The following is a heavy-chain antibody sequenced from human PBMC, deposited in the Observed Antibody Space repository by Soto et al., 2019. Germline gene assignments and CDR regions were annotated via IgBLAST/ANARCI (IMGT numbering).Heavy chain of an antibody. Sequence: GGSLRLSCAASGFTVISNYMSWVRQAPGKGLEWVSVIYSGGSTYYADSVKGRFTISRDNGKNSLCLQMNSLRAEDTAVYYCVRYVSFDDYEGRFDYWGQGTLVTVSS. V-gene: IGHV3-53*01. CDR2: IYSGGST. CDR1: GFTVISNY. J-gene: IGHJ4*02. D-gene: IGHD4-17*01. CDR3: VRYVSFDDYEGRFDY.